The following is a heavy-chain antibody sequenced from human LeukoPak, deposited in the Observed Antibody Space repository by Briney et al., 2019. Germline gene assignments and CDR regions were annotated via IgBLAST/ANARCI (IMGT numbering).Heavy chain of an antibody. V-gene: IGHV4-34*01. Sequence: PSETLSLTCAVYGGSFSGYYWSWIRQPPGKGLEWIGEINHSGSTNYNPSLKSRVTMSVDTSKNQFSLKLSSVTAADTAVYYCARGSSSAFDIWGQGTMVTVSS. CDR1: GGSFSGYY. CDR2: INHSGST. J-gene: IGHJ3*02. CDR3: ARGSSSAFDI. D-gene: IGHD6-6*01.